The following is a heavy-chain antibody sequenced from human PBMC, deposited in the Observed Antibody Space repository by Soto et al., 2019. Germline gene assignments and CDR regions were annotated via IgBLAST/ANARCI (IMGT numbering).Heavy chain of an antibody. CDR2: IYSGGST. D-gene: IGHD1-26*01. CDR1: GFTVSSNY. CDR3: ARRSAFIWEP. V-gene: IGHV3-53*01. Sequence: PGGSLRLSCAASGFTVSSNYMSWVRQAPGKGLEWVSVIYSGGSTYYADSVKGRFTISRDNSKNTLYLQMNSLRAEATAVYYCARRSAFIWEPWGQGTLVTVSS. J-gene: IGHJ5*02.